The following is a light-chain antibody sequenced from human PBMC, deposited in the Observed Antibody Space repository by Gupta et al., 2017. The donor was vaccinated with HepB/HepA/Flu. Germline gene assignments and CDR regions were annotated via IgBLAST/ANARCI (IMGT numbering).Light chain of an antibody. CDR1: QSIRNY. J-gene: IGKJ2*01. V-gene: IGKV1-39*01. Sequence: DIQMTQSPSSLSASVGDRVTITCRASQSIRNYLNLYQQKPGKAPKLLIYTASSLQSGVQTRFSGSGSGTDFTLTISSLQPEDFESYFCQQSYSFPFTFGQGTKLEIK. CDR2: TAS. CDR3: QQSYSFPFT.